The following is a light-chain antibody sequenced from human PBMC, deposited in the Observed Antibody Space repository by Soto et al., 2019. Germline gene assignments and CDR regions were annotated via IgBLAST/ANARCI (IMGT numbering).Light chain of an antibody. V-gene: IGKV1-5*03. CDR3: QQYSTYLWT. J-gene: IGKJ1*01. CDR2: QAS. Sequence: DIQLTQSPSTLSASVGDRVTLTCLASQSISNWLAWYQQKPGRAPKLLICQASSLESGVPSRFSGSGSGTEFTLTISSLQPDDFATYYCQQYSTYLWTFGQGTKVDIK. CDR1: QSISNW.